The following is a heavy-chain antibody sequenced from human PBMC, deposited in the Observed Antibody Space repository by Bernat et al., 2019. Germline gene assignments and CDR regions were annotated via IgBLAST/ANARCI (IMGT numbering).Heavy chain of an antibody. Sequence: VQLQQWGAGLLKPSETLSLTCAVYGGSFSGYYWSWIRQPPGKGLEWIGEINHSGSTNYNPSLKSRVTISVDTAKNQFSLKLSSVTAADTAVYYCAGGGGRLTTVTPMDYWGQGTLVTVSS. CDR2: INHSGST. J-gene: IGHJ4*02. D-gene: IGHD4-17*01. CDR1: GGSFSGYY. V-gene: IGHV4-34*01. CDR3: AGGGGRLTTVTPMDY.